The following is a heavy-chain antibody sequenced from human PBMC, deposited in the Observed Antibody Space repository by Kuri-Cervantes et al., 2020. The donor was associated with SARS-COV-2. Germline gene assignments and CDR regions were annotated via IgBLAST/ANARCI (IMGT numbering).Heavy chain of an antibody. CDR2: IYSGGST. J-gene: IGHJ4*02. Sequence: GESLKISCAASGFTVSSNYMSWVRQAPGKGLEWVSVIYSGGSTYYADSVKGRFTISRDNAKNSLYLQMNSLRADDTAVYYCVRKGDSWGQGTLVTVSS. V-gene: IGHV3-53*01. CDR1: GFTVSSNY. CDR3: VRKGDS.